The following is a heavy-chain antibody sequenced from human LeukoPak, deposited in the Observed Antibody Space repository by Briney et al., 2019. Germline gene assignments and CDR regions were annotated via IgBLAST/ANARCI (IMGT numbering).Heavy chain of an antibody. CDR1: GFTFSSYW. Sequence: GGSLRLSCAASGFTFSSYWMHWVRHAPGKGLVWVSRINSDGSSTSYADSVKGRFTISRDNAKNTLYLQMNSLRAEDTAVYYCARDLRYCSGGSCFSTSNYYYYGMDVWGQGTTVTVSS. V-gene: IGHV3-74*01. J-gene: IGHJ6*02. CDR3: ARDLRYCSGGSCFSTSNYYYYGMDV. D-gene: IGHD2-15*01. CDR2: INSDGSST.